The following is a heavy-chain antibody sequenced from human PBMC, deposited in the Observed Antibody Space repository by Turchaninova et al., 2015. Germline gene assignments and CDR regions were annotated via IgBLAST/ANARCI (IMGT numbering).Heavy chain of an antibody. CDR2: IFYSWTP. Sequence: QLQLQESGPGLVRPSETLSLTCTVSGGYISSNDHYWGWIRQSPGTGLEGIGNIFYSWTPYQNLSLTSRVTKSIDRSGNQFSLKLNSVTSADTAIYYCARAPCTGNSCPYWYFDLWGRGTPVTVSP. J-gene: IGHJ2*01. CDR1: GGYISSNDHY. CDR3: ARAPCTGNSCPYWYFDL. V-gene: IGHV4-39*07. D-gene: IGHD2-8*02.